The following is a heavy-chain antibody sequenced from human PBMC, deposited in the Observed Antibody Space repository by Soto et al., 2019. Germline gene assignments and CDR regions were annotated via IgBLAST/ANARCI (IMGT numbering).Heavy chain of an antibody. CDR1: GYTFTSYG. D-gene: IGHD3-22*01. V-gene: IGHV1-18*01. CDR3: ARAGYYYDSSGLEAYYYYGMDV. J-gene: IGHJ6*02. Sequence: ASVKVSCKASGYTFTSYGISWVRQAPGQGXEWMGWISAYNGNTNYAQKLQGRVTMTTDTSTSTAYMELRSLRSDDTAVYYCARAGYYYDSSGLEAYYYYGMDVWGQGTTVTVSS. CDR2: ISAYNGNT.